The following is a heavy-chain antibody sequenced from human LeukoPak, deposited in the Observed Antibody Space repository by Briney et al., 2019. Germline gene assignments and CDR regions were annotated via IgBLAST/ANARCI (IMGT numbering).Heavy chain of an antibody. J-gene: IGHJ6*03. CDR1: GFTFSSYS. CDR3: ARVIVLAGPTNYYYYYMDV. V-gene: IGHV3-48*01. Sequence: GGSLRLSCAAYGFTFSSYSMNWVRQAPGKGLEWVSYISSSSSTIYYADSVKGRFTISRDNAKNSLYLQMNSLRAEDTAVYYCARVIVLAGPTNYYYYYMDVWGKGTTVTVSS. D-gene: IGHD2-21*01. CDR2: ISSSSSTI.